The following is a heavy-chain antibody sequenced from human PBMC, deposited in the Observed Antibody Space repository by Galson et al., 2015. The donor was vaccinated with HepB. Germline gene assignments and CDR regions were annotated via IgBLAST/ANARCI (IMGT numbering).Heavy chain of an antibody. Sequence: SVKVSCKASGYTFTSYGISWVRQAPGQGLEWMGWISAYNGNTNYAQKVQDRVTMTMDTSTSSAYTELRSLTSDDTAVYYCARIGNYYDSSGRYLLGDWGQGTLVTVSS. J-gene: IGHJ4*02. CDR1: GYTFTSYG. V-gene: IGHV1-18*04. CDR2: ISAYNGNT. CDR3: ARIGNYYDSSGRYLLGD. D-gene: IGHD3-22*01.